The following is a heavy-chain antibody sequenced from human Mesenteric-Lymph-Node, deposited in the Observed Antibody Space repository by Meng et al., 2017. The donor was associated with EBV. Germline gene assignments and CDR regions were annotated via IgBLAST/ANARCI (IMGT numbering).Heavy chain of an antibody. V-gene: IGHV4-61*01. D-gene: IGHD3-22*01. Sequence: QGQLQVSGPGLVKPSETLSLTCSVSGDSVNSATYYWSWIRKPPGKGLEWIASVHSTGSTNYNPSLMSRVTISLDTSKSQFSLTLTYVTAADTAVYYCASQGYYDSGAWGDYFDYWGQGSLVTVSS. CDR3: ASQGYYDSGAWGDYFDY. CDR1: GDSVNSATYY. CDR2: VHSTGST. J-gene: IGHJ4*02.